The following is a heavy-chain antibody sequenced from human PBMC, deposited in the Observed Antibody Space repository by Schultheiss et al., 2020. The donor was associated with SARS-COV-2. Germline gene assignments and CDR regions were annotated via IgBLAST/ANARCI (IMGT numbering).Heavy chain of an antibody. CDR3: ASRPHTDDRTPYYGVFDY. Sequence: GGSLRLSCAASGFTFSSYGMHWVRQAPGKGLEWVAVISYDGSNKYYADSVKGRFTISRDNSKNTLYLQMNSLRAEDTAVYYCASRPHTDDRTPYYGVFDYWGQGTLVTVSS. CDR2: ISYDGSNK. CDR1: GFTFSSYG. D-gene: IGHD3-22*01. J-gene: IGHJ4*02. V-gene: IGHV3-30*03.